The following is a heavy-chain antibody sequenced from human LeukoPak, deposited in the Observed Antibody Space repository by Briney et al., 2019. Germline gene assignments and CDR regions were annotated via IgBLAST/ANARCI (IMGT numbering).Heavy chain of an antibody. CDR1: GYTFTSYY. D-gene: IGHD3-3*01. V-gene: IGHV1-46*01. CDR2: INPSGGST. J-gene: IGHJ4*02. CDR3: ASQRITIFGVAEVVFDY. Sequence: ASVKVSCKASGYTFTSYYMHWVRQAPGQGLEWMGIINPSGGSTSYAQKFQGRVTMTRDTSTSTVYMELSSLRSEDTAVYYCASQRITIFGVAEVVFDYWGQGTLVTVSS.